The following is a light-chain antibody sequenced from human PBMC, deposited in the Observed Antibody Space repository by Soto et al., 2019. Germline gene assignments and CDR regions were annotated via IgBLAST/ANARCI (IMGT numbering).Light chain of an antibody. CDR3: QQYSSSPRT. Sequence: MGLTQCASRLCVSPGDGATLTCKASQSFXSNLAWYERKPGQAPRILTASASTRATGSPARLSGSGSGTEFTLTISRLDPQDFAAYHFQQYSSSPRTFGQGTRLEI. V-gene: IGKV3-15*01. CDR2: SAS. CDR1: QSFXSN. J-gene: IGKJ5*01.